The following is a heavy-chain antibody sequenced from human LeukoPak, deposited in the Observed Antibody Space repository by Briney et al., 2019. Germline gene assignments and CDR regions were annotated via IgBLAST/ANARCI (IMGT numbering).Heavy chain of an antibody. CDR1: GGSISSGGYS. V-gene: IGHV4-30-2*01. CDR3: ARSSTVRGYDSSGFY. Sequence: PSETLSLTCAVSGGSISSGGYSWSWIRQPPGKGLEWIGYIYHSGSTYYNPSLKSRVTISVDRSKNQFSLKLSSVTAADTAVYYCARSSTVRGYDSSGFYWGQGTLVTVSS. CDR2: IYHSGST. J-gene: IGHJ4*02. D-gene: IGHD3-22*01.